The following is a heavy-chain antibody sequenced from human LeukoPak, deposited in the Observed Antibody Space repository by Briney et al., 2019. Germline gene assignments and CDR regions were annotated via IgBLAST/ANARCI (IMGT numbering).Heavy chain of an antibody. V-gene: IGHV1-18*01. CDR1: GYTFTSYG. CDR3: ARVGKLLWFGELLSGYYYYGMDV. Sequence: ASVKVSCKASGYTFTSYGISWVRQAPGQGLEWMGWISAYNGNTNYAQKLQGRVTMTTDTSTSTAYMELRSLRSDDTAVYYCARVGKLLWFGELLSGYYYYGMDVWGQGTTVTASS. CDR2: ISAYNGNT. J-gene: IGHJ6*02. D-gene: IGHD3-10*01.